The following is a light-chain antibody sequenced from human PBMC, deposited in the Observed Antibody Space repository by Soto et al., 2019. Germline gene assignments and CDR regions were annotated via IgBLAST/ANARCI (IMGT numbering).Light chain of an antibody. J-gene: IGKJ1*01. Sequence: DIKMTQSPSTLSASVGDRVTITCRASQSMSDWLAWYQQKPGKAPDLLIYRTSSLKSGVPSRFSGSGSGTEFTLTISSLQPEDSATYYCQQYYGYPWTFGQGTEVEVK. CDR2: RTS. CDR3: QQYYGYPWT. V-gene: IGKV1-5*03. CDR1: QSMSDW.